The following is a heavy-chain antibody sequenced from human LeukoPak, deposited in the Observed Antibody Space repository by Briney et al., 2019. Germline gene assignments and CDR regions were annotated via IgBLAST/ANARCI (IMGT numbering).Heavy chain of an antibody. CDR3: ARRGLIAAAGIRIMDY. CDR1: GFTFSSYA. Sequence: PGGSLRLSCAASGFTFSSYAMHWVRQAPGKGLEWVAVISYDGSNKYYADSVKDRFTISRDNSKNTLYLQMNSLRAEDTAVYYCARRGLIAAAGIRIMDYWGQGTLVTVSS. CDR2: ISYDGSNK. J-gene: IGHJ4*02. D-gene: IGHD6-13*01. V-gene: IGHV3-30-3*01.